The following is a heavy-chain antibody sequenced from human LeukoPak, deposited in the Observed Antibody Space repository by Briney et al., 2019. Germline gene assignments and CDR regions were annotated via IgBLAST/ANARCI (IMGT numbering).Heavy chain of an antibody. CDR2: IVVGSGNT. J-gene: IGHJ4*02. D-gene: IGHD2-15*01. CDR3: AKDPDIVVVVPATGDDY. Sequence: GASVKVSCKASGFTFTSSAVQWVRQARGQRLEWIGWIVVGSGNTNYAQKFQERVTITRDMSTSTAYMELSSLRSEDTAVYYCAKDPDIVVVVPATGDDYWXQGTLVTVSS. V-gene: IGHV1-58*01. CDR1: GFTFTSSA.